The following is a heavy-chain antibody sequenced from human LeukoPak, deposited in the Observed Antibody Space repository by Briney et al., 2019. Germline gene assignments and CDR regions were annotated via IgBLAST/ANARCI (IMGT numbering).Heavy chain of an antibody. V-gene: IGHV4-59*08. D-gene: IGHD3-22*01. CDR3: ARRLYYYDSSGYYHDAFDI. CDR2: LHHSASA. CDR1: GGSISGYY. J-gene: IGHJ3*02. Sequence: SETLSLTCSVSGGSISGYYWSWLRQAPGKGLEWIGFLHHSASATYNPSLKSRVTISVDTSKNQFSLKLSSVTAADTAVYYCARRLYYYDSSGYYHDAFDIWGQGTMVTVSS.